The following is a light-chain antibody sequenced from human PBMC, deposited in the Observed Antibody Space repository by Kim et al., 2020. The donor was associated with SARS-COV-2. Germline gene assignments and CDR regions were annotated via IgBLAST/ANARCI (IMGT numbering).Light chain of an antibody. Sequence: VSPGERATLSCRASQSVRDNLAWYQQKPGQAPRLLVYGASTRATGIPARFSGSGSGTEFTLTISSLQSEDFAVYYCQQYNKWPPYTFGQGTKLEIK. J-gene: IGKJ2*01. CDR2: GAS. CDR1: QSVRDN. CDR3: QQYNKWPPYT. V-gene: IGKV3-15*01.